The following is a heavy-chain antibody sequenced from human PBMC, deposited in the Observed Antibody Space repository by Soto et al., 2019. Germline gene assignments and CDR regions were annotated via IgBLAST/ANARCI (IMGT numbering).Heavy chain of an antibody. D-gene: IGHD3-10*01. CDR3: VGGQYYFDY. Sequence: QVQLVESGGGVVQPGRSLKLSCEASGCPFSSYGMHWVREAPGKGLEWVAVISYDGSNKYYADPVKGRFTISRDNSASTLYLQMNSLRPEDTALYYCVGGQYYFDYRGQGTLVTVSP. J-gene: IGHJ4*02. CDR1: GCPFSSYG. V-gene: IGHV3-30*03. CDR2: ISYDGSNK.